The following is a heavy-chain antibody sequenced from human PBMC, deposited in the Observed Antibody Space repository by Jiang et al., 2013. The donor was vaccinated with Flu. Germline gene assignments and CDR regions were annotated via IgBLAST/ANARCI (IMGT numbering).Heavy chain of an antibody. D-gene: IGHD6-13*01. CDR3: ARQQDSSWHADAFGI. V-gene: IGHV4-39*01. Sequence: SGSGLVKPSETLSLTCTVSGGSISSSSYYWGWIRQPPGKGLEWIGSIYYSGSTYYNPSLKSRVTISVDTSKNQFSLKLSSVTAADTAVYYCARQQDSSWHADAFGIWGQGT. CDR2: IYYSGST. CDR1: GGSISSSSYY. J-gene: IGHJ3*02.